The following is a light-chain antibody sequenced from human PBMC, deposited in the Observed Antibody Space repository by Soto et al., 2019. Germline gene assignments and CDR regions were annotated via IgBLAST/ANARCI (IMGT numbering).Light chain of an antibody. CDR1: NSDVGGYNY. V-gene: IGLV2-11*01. Sequence: QSALTQPRSVSGSPGQSVTISCTGTNSDVGGYNYVSWYQQHPGKAPKLMIYDVSNRPSGVPDRFSGSKSGNTASLTISGLQAEDEADYYCCSYAGSYTVVFGGGTKVTVL. J-gene: IGLJ2*01. CDR3: CSYAGSYTVV. CDR2: DVS.